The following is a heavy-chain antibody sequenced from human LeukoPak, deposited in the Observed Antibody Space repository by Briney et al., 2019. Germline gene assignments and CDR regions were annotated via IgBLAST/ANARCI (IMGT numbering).Heavy chain of an antibody. J-gene: IGHJ4*02. Sequence: SETLSLTCAVYGGSFSGYYWSWIRQPPGKGLEWIGEINHSGSTNYNPSLKSRVTISVDTSKNQFSLKLSSVTAADTAVYYCASKGFGELSSFDYWGQGILVTVSS. CDR3: ASKGFGELSSFDY. V-gene: IGHV4-34*01. D-gene: IGHD3-10*01. CDR1: GGSFSGYY. CDR2: INHSGST.